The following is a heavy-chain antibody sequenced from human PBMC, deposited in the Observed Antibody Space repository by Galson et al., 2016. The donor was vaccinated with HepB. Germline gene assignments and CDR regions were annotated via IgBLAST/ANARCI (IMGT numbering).Heavy chain of an antibody. D-gene: IGHD1/OR15-1a*01. J-gene: IGHJ5*02. V-gene: IGHV3-15*01. CDR2: IKSKAHGGTT. Sequence: SLRLSCAASEFTFSNAWMSWVRQAPGKGLEWVGRIKSKAHGGTTDYAAPVKGRFTISRDDSTSTLLLQMSSLKTEDTAVYYCNTDPLGTVDDLWGQGTLVTVSS. CDR3: NTDPLGTVDDL. CDR1: EFTFSNAW.